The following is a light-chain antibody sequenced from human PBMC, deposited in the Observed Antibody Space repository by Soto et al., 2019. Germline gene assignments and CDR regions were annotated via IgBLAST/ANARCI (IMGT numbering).Light chain of an antibody. CDR3: QQYNSYSPYT. CDR1: QSISSW. J-gene: IGKJ2*01. V-gene: IGKV1-5*03. Sequence: DIQMTQSPSTLSASVGDRVTITCRASQSISSWLAWYQQKPGKAPKLLIYKASSLESGVPSRFIGSESGTEFTLTISSLQPDDFAPYYCQQYNSYSPYTFGQGTKLEIK. CDR2: KAS.